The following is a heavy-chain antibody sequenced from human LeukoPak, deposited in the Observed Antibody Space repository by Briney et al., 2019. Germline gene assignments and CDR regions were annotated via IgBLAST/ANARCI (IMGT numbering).Heavy chain of an antibody. CDR2: ISSSSSYI. V-gene: IGHV3-21*01. D-gene: IGHD6-13*01. Sequence: GGSLRLSCRASGFTFSSYSMNWVRQAPGKGPEWVSSISSSSSYIYYADSEKGRFTISRDNAKNSLYLQMNSLRAEDTAVYYCARLTSAAAGLFDYRGQGTLVTVSS. CDR3: ARLTSAAAGLFDY. J-gene: IGHJ4*02. CDR1: GFTFSSYS.